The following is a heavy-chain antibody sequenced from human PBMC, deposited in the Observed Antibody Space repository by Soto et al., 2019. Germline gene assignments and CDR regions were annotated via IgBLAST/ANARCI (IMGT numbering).Heavy chain of an antibody. V-gene: IGHV4-59*08. CDR2: MSYSGAT. J-gene: IGHJ4*02. D-gene: IGHD3-22*01. Sequence: PSETLSLTCTVSGASITNYYWTWIRQSPGKGLEWVGYMSYSGATNSSPSLKSRVTISVDTSKNQFSLKLSSVTAADTAVYYCARHGMDYYDSSGYYYSPYYFDYWGQGTLVTV. CDR1: GASITNYY. CDR3: ARHGMDYYDSSGYYYSPYYFDY.